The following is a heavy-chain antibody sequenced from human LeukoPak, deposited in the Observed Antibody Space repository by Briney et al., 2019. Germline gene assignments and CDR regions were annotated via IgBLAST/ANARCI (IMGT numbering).Heavy chain of an antibody. CDR1: GDSVSSNSAA. D-gene: IGHD2-15*01. V-gene: IGHV6-1*01. J-gene: IGHJ4*02. CDR3: TREWGMVAARFDY. CDR2: TYYRSKWYH. Sequence: SQTLSPTCVISGDSVSSNSAAWNWIRQSPSRGLEWLGRTYYRSKWYHDYAISVKSRITISPDTSKNQVSLQLISVTPEDTAAYYCTREWGMVAARFDYWGRGTLVTVSS.